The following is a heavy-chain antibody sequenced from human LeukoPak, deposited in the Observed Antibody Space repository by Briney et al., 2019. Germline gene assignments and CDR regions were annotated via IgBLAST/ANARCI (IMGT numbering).Heavy chain of an antibody. Sequence: SETLSLTCTVSGDSISNYYWSWIRQPAGKGLQWIGRSHSSGTTTYSPSLRSRITMSVDTSKNQFSLKLSSVTAADTAMYYCAREYDFWSGLTQYYFHRWGQGTLVTVSS. CDR3: AREYDFWSGLTQYYFHR. J-gene: IGHJ4*02. CDR1: GDSISNYY. CDR2: SHSSGTT. V-gene: IGHV4-4*07. D-gene: IGHD3-3*01.